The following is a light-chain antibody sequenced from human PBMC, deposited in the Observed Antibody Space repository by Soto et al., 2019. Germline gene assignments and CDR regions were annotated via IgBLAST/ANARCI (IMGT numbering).Light chain of an antibody. Sequence: DIQMTQSPSALSASVGDRVTITCRASQDTNSYLNWYQKKSGKAPKLLIYAASILQSGVPSRFSGSESGTDFTLTITSLQPDDAAVYYCQQTYTTRALTFGGGTKVEI. CDR1: QDTNSY. CDR3: QQTYTTRALT. J-gene: IGKJ4*01. CDR2: AAS. V-gene: IGKV1-39*01.